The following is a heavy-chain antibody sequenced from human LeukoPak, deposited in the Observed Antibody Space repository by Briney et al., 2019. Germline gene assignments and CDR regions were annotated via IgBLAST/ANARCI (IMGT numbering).Heavy chain of an antibody. CDR1: GDSVSSNSAA. CDR3: ARDRVYSGWRLGPYYFDY. J-gene: IGHJ4*02. V-gene: IGHV6-1*01. D-gene: IGHD5-12*01. CDR2: TYYRSKWYN. Sequence: SQTLSLTCAISGDSVSSNSAAWNWIRQSPSRGLEWLGRTYYRSKWYNDYAVSVKSRITINPDTSKNQFSLQLNSVTPEDTAVYYCARDRVYSGWRLGPYYFDYWGQGTLVTVSS.